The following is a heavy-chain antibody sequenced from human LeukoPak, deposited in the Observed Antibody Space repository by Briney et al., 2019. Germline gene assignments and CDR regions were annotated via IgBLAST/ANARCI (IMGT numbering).Heavy chain of an antibody. CDR1: GGTFSSYA. V-gene: IGHV1-69*13. CDR3: ARDLYYYYGSGSYLNDY. D-gene: IGHD3-10*01. J-gene: IGHJ4*02. CDR2: IIPIFGTA. Sequence: SVKVSCKASGGTFSSYAISWVRQAPGQGLEWMGGIIPIFGTANYAQKFQGRVTITADESTSTAYMELRSLRSDDAAVYYCARDLYYYYGSGSYLNDYWGQGTLVTVSS.